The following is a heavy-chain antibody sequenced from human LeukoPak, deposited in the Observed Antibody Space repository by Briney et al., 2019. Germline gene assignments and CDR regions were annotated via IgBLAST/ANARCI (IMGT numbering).Heavy chain of an antibody. CDR3: ARRSGWYNGHYYYYYYMDV. CDR1: GGSFSGYY. V-gene: IGHV4-34*01. CDR2: INHSGST. J-gene: IGHJ6*03. Sequence: SETLSLTCAVYGGSFSGYYWSWIRQPPGKGLEWVGEINHSGSTNYNPSLKSRVTISVDTSKNQFSLKLSSVTAADTAVYYCARRSGWYNGHYYYYYYMDVWGKGTTVTISS. D-gene: IGHD6-19*01.